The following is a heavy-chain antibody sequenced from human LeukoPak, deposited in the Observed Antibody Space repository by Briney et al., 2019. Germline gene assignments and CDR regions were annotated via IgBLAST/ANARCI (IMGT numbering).Heavy chain of an antibody. Sequence: SQTLSLTCAISGDSVSSNSAAWDCIRQSPSRGLEWLGRTYYRADWYKDYAVSVVRRISINAVTSNNQFSLQLNSVTPEDTAVYYCASDSGSSSWHFFDYWGQGALVAVSS. CDR1: GDSVSSNSAA. J-gene: IGHJ4*02. CDR3: ASDSGSSSWHFFDY. D-gene: IGHD6-13*01. CDR2: TYYRADWYK. V-gene: IGHV6-1*01.